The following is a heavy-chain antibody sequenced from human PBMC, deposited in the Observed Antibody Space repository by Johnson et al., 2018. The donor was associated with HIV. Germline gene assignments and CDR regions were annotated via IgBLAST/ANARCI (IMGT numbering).Heavy chain of an antibody. D-gene: IGHD6-13*01. J-gene: IGHJ3*02. V-gene: IGHV3-30*18. CDR1: GFTFSSYA. Sequence: QVQLVESGGGVVQPGRSLRLSCAASGFTFSSYAMHWVRQAPGKGLEWVANIKQDGSEKYYVDSVKGRFTISRDNSKNTLYLQMNSLRAEDTAVYYCAKDWAYSSSWYDEGLAFDIWGQGTMVTVSS. CDR2: IKQDGSEK. CDR3: AKDWAYSSSWYDEGLAFDI.